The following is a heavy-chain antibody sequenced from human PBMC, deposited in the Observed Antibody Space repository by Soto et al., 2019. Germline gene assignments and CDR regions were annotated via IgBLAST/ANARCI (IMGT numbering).Heavy chain of an antibody. CDR3: ARLNYYYYYMDV. J-gene: IGHJ6*03. CDR1: GVTFSSNY. CDR2: IYGGGST. Sequence: GGSLRLSCAASGVTFSSNYMSWVRQAPGKGLEWVSVIYGGGSTYYADSVKGRLTISRHNSKNTLYLQMNSLRAEDTAVYYCARLNYYYYYMDVWGKGTPVTVSS. V-gene: IGHV3-53*04.